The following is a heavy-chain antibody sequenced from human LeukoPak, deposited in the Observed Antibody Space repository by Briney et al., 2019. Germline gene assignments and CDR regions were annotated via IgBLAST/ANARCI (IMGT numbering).Heavy chain of an antibody. J-gene: IGHJ4*02. CDR2: MNPNSGNT. D-gene: IGHD3-22*01. Sequence: EASVKVSCKASGYTFTSYDINWVRQATGQGLEWMGWMNPNSGNTGYAQKFQGRVTMTRNTSISTAYMELSSLRSEDTAVYCCARGYYYDSSGYRPGFDYWGQGTLVTVSS. CDR1: GYTFTSYD. V-gene: IGHV1-8*01. CDR3: ARGYYYDSSGYRPGFDY.